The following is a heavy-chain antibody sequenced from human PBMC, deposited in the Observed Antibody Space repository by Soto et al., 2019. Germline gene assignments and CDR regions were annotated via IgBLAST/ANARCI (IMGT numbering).Heavy chain of an antibody. CDR2: IYYSGST. J-gene: IGHJ3*02. Sequence: SETLSLTCTVSGGSISSYYWSWIRQPPGKGLEWIGYIYYSGSTNYNPSLKSRVTISVDTSKNQFSLKLSSVTAADAAVYYCARRSIAIAARPYGAFDIWGQGTMVTVSS. D-gene: IGHD6-6*01. CDR1: GGSISSYY. V-gene: IGHV4-59*01. CDR3: ARRSIAIAARPYGAFDI.